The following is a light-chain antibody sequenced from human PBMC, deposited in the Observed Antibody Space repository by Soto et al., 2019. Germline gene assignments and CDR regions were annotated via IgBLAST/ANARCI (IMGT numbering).Light chain of an antibody. CDR2: AAS. Sequence: DIQLNPSPSFLSASVGDRVTITCRASQGISSYLAWYQQKPGKAPKLLIYAASTLQSGVPSRFSGSGSGTEFTLTISSLQPEDFATYYCQQLNSYPNTFGQGTKLEIK. J-gene: IGKJ2*01. V-gene: IGKV1-9*01. CDR1: QGISSY. CDR3: QQLNSYPNT.